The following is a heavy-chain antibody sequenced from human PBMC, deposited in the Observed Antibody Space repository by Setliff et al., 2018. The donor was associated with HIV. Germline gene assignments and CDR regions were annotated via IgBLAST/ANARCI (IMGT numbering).Heavy chain of an antibody. J-gene: IGHJ4*02. CDR3: ATARPRHLVSTNPPYYFDY. Sequence: SLRLSCAASEFTFRTHAMSWVRQAPGKGLEWVSGISGSGGSTYYADSVKGRFTISRDNSKNTLFLRMNSLRADDTAVYYCATARPRHLVSTNPPYYFDYWGQGTLVTRLL. D-gene: IGHD2-8*02. CDR2: ISGSGGST. V-gene: IGHV3-23*01. CDR1: EFTFRTHA.